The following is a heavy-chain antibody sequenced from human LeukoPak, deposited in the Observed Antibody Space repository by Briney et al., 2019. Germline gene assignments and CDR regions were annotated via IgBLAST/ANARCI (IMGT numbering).Heavy chain of an antibody. CDR1: GYTFTGYY. J-gene: IGHJ6*02. CDR2: INPNSGGT. V-gene: IGHV1-2*06. CDR3: ARASDLLDYHYGMDV. Sequence: GASVKVSCKASGYTFTGYYMHWVRQAPGQGLEWMGRINPNSGGTNYAQKFQGRVTMTRDTSISTAYMELSRLRSDDTAVYYCARASDLLDYHYGMDVWGQGTTVTVSS. D-gene: IGHD2-15*01.